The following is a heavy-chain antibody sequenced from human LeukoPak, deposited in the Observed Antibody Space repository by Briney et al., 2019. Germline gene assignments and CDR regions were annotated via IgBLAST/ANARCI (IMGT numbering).Heavy chain of an antibody. D-gene: IGHD4-17*01. CDR2: ISAYNGNT. CDR1: GYTFTGYY. V-gene: IGHV1-18*04. J-gene: IGHJ4*02. CDR3: ARVTLHDYGDPGWFDAAYYFDY. Sequence: ASVKVSCKASGYTFTGYYMHWVRQAPGQGLEWMGWISAYNGNTNYAQKLQGRVTMTTDTSTSTAYMELRSLRSDDTAVYYCARVTLHDYGDPGWFDAAYYFDYWGQGTLVTVSS.